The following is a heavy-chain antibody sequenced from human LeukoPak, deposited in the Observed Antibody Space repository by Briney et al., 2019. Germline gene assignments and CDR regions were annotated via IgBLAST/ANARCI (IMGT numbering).Heavy chain of an antibody. V-gene: IGHV3-13*01. CDR3: ARARPLSYDILTGYYPDASDI. D-gene: IGHD3-9*01. CDR2: IGVAGDT. J-gene: IGHJ3*02. Sequence: GGSLRLSCAASGFSFSSYDMHWVRQATGKGLECVSAIGVAGDTYYPGSVKGRFTISRDNSKNTLYLQMNSLRAEDTAVYYCARARPLSYDILTGYYPDASDIWGQGTMVTVSS. CDR1: GFSFSSYD.